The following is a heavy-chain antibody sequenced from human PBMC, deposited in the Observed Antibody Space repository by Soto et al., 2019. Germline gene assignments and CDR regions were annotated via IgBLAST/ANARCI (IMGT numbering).Heavy chain of an antibody. J-gene: IGHJ3*02. Sequence: PGGSLRLSYAASGFTVSSNYMSWVRQAPGKGLEWVSVIYSGGSTYYADSVKGRFTISRDNSKNTLYLQMNSLRAEDTAVYYCARVDGWGEVDAFDIWGQGTMVTVSS. CDR3: ARVDGWGEVDAFDI. V-gene: IGHV3-53*01. CDR1: GFTVSSNY. D-gene: IGHD3-16*01. CDR2: IYSGGST.